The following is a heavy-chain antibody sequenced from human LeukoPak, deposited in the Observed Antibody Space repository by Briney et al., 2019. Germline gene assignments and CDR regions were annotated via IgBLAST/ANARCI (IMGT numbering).Heavy chain of an antibody. CDR1: GDSISTYY. V-gene: IGHV4-59*01. J-gene: IGHJ3*02. CDR2: IDYRGST. Sequence: SQTLSLTCTVSGDSISTYYWSRIRQPPGKGLEWIAYIDYRGSTTYNPSLRSRVTISVDTSRNQFSLKLSSVTAADTAVYYCARSRSGYSYDHAAFEIWGQGTMVTVSS. CDR3: ARSRSGYSYDHAAFEI. D-gene: IGHD5-18*01.